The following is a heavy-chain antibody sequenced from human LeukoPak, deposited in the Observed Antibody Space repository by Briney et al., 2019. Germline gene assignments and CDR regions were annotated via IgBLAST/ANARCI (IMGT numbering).Heavy chain of an antibody. CDR3: ARDVPLMGASKTRYFDY. Sequence: GGSLRLSCAASGFTFSSYSMNWVRQAPGKGLEWVANVKQDGSERYYGDSVKGRFTISRDNAKNSLYLQMSSLRAEDTAIYYCARDVPLMGASKTRYFDYWGQGTLVTVSS. V-gene: IGHV3-7*01. CDR1: GFTFSSYS. D-gene: IGHD1-26*01. CDR2: VKQDGSER. J-gene: IGHJ4*02.